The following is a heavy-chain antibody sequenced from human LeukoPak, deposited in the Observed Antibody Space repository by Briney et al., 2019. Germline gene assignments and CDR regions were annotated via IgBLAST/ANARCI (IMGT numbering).Heavy chain of an antibody. Sequence: ASVKVSCRASGHTFTYRYLHWVRQAPGQALEWMGWITPFNGNTNYAQKFQDRVTITRDRSMSTAYMELSSLRSEDTAMYYCALALRAAATTHAFDIWGQGTMDTVSS. CDR3: ALALRAAATTHAFDI. CDR2: ITPFNGNT. V-gene: IGHV1-45*02. CDR1: GHTFTYRY. J-gene: IGHJ3*02. D-gene: IGHD6-13*01.